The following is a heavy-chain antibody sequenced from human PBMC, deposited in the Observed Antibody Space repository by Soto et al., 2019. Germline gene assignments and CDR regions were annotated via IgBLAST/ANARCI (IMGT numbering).Heavy chain of an antibody. D-gene: IGHD5-12*01. V-gene: IGHV4-30-4*01. J-gene: IGHJ4*02. CDR2: IYYSGST. Sequence: ASETLSLTCNVSGGSTSSGDYYWSWIRQPPGKGLEWIGYIYYSGSTYYNPSLKSRVTISVDTSKNQFSLKLSSVTAADTAVYYCARWLGYGPHFDYWGQGTLVTVSS. CDR3: ARWLGYGPHFDY. CDR1: GGSTSSGDYY.